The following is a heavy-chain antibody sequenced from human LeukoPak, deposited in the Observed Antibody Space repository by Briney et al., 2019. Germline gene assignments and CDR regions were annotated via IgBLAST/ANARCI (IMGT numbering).Heavy chain of an antibody. CDR3: ARQPELYLFDY. CDR2: IYSSGST. CDR1: GGSITSYY. Sequence: SETLSLTCTVSGGSITSYYWSWIRQPPGKGLEWIGYIYSSGSTNYNPSLKSRLTISVDTSNNQFSLRLSSVTAADTAVYYCARQPELYLFDYWGQGTLVTVS. J-gene: IGHJ4*02. D-gene: IGHD2-8*01. V-gene: IGHV4-59*08.